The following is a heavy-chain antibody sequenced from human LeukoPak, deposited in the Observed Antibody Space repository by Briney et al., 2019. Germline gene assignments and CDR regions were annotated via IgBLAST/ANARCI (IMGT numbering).Heavy chain of an antibody. D-gene: IGHD2-15*01. J-gene: IGHJ4*02. CDR3: VKDLKAIGVVVTATFDY. Sequence: GGSLRLSCSASGFTFSSYAMHWVRQAPGKGLEYVSAISSNGGSTYYADSVKGGFTISRDNSKNTLYLQMSSLRTEDTAVYYCVKDLKAIGVVVTATFDYWGQGTLVTVSS. CDR1: GFTFSSYA. CDR2: ISSNGGST. V-gene: IGHV3-64D*09.